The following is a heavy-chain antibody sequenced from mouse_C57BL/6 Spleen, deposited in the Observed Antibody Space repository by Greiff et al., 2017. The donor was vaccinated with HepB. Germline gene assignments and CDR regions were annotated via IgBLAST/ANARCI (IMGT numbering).Heavy chain of an antibody. J-gene: IGHJ1*03. V-gene: IGHV1-42*01. CDR2: INPSTGGT. CDR3: ARYYSNFWYFDV. Sequence: VQLQQSGPELVKPGASVKISCKASGYSFTGYYMNWVKQSPEKSLEWIGEINPSTGGTTNNQKFKAKATLTVDKSSSTAYMQLKSLTSEDSAVYYCARYYSNFWYFDVWGTGTTVTVSS. CDR1: GYSFTGYY. D-gene: IGHD2-5*01.